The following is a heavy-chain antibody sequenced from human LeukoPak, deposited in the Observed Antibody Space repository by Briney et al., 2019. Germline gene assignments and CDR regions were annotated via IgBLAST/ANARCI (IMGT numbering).Heavy chain of an antibody. V-gene: IGHV3-48*01. CDR1: GFTFSTYS. CDR2: ISGGGSAI. CDR3: TNFNPPAPDALDI. J-gene: IGHJ3*02. Sequence: GGSLRLSCAASGFTFSTYSMNWVRQAPGRGLEWLSYISGGGSAIYYADSVKGRFTISRDNAKNSVSLQMNSLRAEDTAVYYCTNFNPPAPDALDIWGQGTMITVSS.